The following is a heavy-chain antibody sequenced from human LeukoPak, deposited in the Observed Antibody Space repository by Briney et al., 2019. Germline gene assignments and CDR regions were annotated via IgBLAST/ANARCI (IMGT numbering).Heavy chain of an antibody. D-gene: IGHD3-10*01. J-gene: IGHJ4*02. CDR2: IRYDGSNK. CDR1: GFTFSSYG. CDR3: ARDGRGNYYGSGSRGRY. V-gene: IGHV3-30*02. Sequence: GGSLRLSCAASGFTFSSYGMHWVRQAPGKGLEWVAFIRYDGSNKYYADSVKGRFTISRDNSKNTLYLQMNSLRAEDTAVYYCARDGRGNYYGSGSRGRYWGQGTLVTVSS.